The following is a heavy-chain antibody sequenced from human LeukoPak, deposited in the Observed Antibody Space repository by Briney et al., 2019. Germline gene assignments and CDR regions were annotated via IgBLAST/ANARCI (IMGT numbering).Heavy chain of an antibody. CDR2: IYYSGST. CDR1: GGSISSGGYY. V-gene: IGHV4-31*03. CDR3: ARGLYYYDSSGPYYFDY. J-gene: IGHJ4*02. Sequence: SQTLSLTCTVSGGSISSGGYYWSWIRQHPGKGLEWIGYIYYSGSTYYNPSLKSRVTISVDTSKNQFSLKLNSVTAADTAVYYCARGLYYYDSSGPYYFDYWGQGTLVTVSS. D-gene: IGHD3-22*01.